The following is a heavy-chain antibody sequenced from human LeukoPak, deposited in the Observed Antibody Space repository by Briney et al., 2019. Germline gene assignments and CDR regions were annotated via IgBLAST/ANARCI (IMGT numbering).Heavy chain of an antibody. Sequence: SETLSLTCADYGGSFSGYYWSWIRQPPGKGLEWIGEINHSGSTNYNLSLKSRVTISVDTSKNQFSLKLSSVTAADTAVYYCASTCSGGSWSYYFDYWGQGTLVTVSS. CDR1: GGSFSGYY. V-gene: IGHV4-34*01. CDR3: ASTCSGGSWSYYFDY. D-gene: IGHD2-15*01. J-gene: IGHJ4*02. CDR2: INHSGST.